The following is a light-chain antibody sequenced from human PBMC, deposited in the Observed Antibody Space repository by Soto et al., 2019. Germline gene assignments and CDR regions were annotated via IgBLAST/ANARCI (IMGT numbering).Light chain of an antibody. CDR1: QYISRY. V-gene: IGKV1-39*01. CDR3: QQTYTLPLT. Sequence: DIQLTQSPSSLSASVGDRVTITCRASQYISRYLNWYQQKAGKAPQLPIYAASTLQGGVPSRFSGSESGTEFTLTISSLQPEDFATYYCQQTYTLPLTFGPGTKVDLK. J-gene: IGKJ3*01. CDR2: AAS.